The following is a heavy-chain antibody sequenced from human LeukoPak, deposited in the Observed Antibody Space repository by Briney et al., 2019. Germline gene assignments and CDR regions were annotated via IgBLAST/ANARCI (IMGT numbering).Heavy chain of an antibody. Sequence: SETLSLTCTGSGGSISSSSYYWGWIRQPPGKGLEWIGSIYYSGSTYYNPSLKSRVTISVDTSKNQFSLKLSSVTAADTAVYYCAREYIGYSSGWHDYWGQGTLVTVSS. V-gene: IGHV4-39*07. J-gene: IGHJ4*02. CDR1: GGSISSSSYY. D-gene: IGHD6-19*01. CDR2: IYYSGST. CDR3: AREYIGYSSGWHDY.